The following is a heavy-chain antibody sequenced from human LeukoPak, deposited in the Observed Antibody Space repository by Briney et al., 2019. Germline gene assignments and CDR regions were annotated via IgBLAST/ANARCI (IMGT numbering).Heavy chain of an antibody. V-gene: IGHV1-2*02. CDR2: INPNSGGT. Sequence: ASVKVSCKASGYTFTGYYMHWVRQAPGQGLEWMGWINPNSGGTNYAQKFQGRVTMTRDTSISTAYMELSRLRSDDTAVYYCARVSGRIVGATGHAFDIWGQGTMVTVSS. CDR1: GYTFTGYY. J-gene: IGHJ3*02. D-gene: IGHD1-26*01. CDR3: ARVSGRIVGATGHAFDI.